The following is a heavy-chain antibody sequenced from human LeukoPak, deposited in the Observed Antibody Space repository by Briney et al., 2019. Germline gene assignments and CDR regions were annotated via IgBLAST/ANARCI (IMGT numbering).Heavy chain of an antibody. D-gene: IGHD3-22*01. Sequence: VGSLRLSCAASGFTFSSYGMHWVRQAPGKGLEWVAFIRYDGSNKYYADSVKGRFTISRDNSKNTLYLQMNSLRAEDTAVYYCAPYYYDSSGYWGQGTLVTVSS. J-gene: IGHJ4*02. V-gene: IGHV3-30*02. CDR3: APYYYDSSGY. CDR2: IRYDGSNK. CDR1: GFTFSSYG.